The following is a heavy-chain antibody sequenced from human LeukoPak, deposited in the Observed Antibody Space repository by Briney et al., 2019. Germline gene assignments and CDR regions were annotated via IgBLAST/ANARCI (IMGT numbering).Heavy chain of an antibody. Sequence: SGGSLRLSCAASGFTFSSYWMSLVRQAPGKGLEWVANIKQDGSEKYYVDSVKGRFTISRDNAKNSLYLQMNSLRAEDTAVYYCARGGSPSTKFWSGYLGNYYYMDVWGKGTTVTVSS. J-gene: IGHJ6*03. CDR1: GFTFSSYW. CDR3: ARGGSPSTKFWSGYLGNYYYMDV. V-gene: IGHV3-7*01. D-gene: IGHD3-3*01. CDR2: IKQDGSEK.